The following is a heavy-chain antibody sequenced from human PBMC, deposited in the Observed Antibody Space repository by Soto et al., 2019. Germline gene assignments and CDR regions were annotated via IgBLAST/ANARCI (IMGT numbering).Heavy chain of an antibody. CDR2: ISYDGSNK. CDR3: ARETDYYGSGTSYYYGMDV. D-gene: IGHD3-10*01. CDR1: GFTFSSYA. Sequence: QVQLVESGGGVVQPGRSLRLSCAASGFTFSSYAMHWVRQAPGKGLEWVAVISYDGSNKYYADSVKGRFTISRDNSKNTLYLQMTSLRAEDTAVYYCARETDYYGSGTSYYYGMDVWGQGTTVTVSS. V-gene: IGHV3-30-3*01. J-gene: IGHJ6*02.